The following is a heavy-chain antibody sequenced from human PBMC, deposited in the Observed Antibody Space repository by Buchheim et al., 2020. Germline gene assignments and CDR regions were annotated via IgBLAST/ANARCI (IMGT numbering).Heavy chain of an antibody. V-gene: IGHV4-34*01. Sequence: VQLQQWGAGLLKPSETLSLTCAVYGGSFSGYYWSWIRQPPGKGLEWIGEINHSGSTNYNPSLKRRATISVATPNNHSSLNLSSVTAADTAVYYCARGKGSSSWYRGNWFDPWGQGTL. D-gene: IGHD6-13*01. J-gene: IGHJ5*02. CDR2: INHSGST. CDR3: ARGKGSSSWYRGNWFDP. CDR1: GGSFSGYY.